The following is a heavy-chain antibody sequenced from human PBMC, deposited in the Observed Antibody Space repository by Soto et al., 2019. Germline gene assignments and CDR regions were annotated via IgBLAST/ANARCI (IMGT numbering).Heavy chain of an antibody. CDR1: GGSISSYY. CDR2: IYYSGST. D-gene: IGHD3-10*01. CDR3: ARVGYGSGSYYNYYYYGMDV. Sequence: LSLTCTVSGGSISSYYWSWIRQPPGKGLEWIGYIYYSGSTNYNPSLKSRVTISVDTSKNQFSLKLSSVTAADTAVYYCARVGYGSGSYYNYYYYGMDVWGQGTTVTVS. V-gene: IGHV4-59*01. J-gene: IGHJ6*02.